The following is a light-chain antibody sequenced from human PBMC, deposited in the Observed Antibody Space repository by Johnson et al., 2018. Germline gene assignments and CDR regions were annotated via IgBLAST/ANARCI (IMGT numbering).Light chain of an antibody. J-gene: IGLJ1*01. CDR2: ETN. Sequence: QSVLTQPPSVSAAPGQKVTISCSGSSSNIGNNYVSWYQQLPGTAPKLLIYETNKRPSGIPDRFSGSQCGTSATLRMTGLQTGGEADYYCGTWDSSLSAGKVFGTGTKVTVL. V-gene: IGLV1-51*02. CDR3: GTWDSSLSAGKV. CDR1: SSNIGNNY.